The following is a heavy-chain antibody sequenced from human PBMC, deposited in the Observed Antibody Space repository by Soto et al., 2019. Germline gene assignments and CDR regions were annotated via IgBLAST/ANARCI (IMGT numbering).Heavy chain of an antibody. J-gene: IGHJ6*02. CDR1: GASFSGYQ. V-gene: IGHV4-34*01. CDR3: ARGYAHYYGSGSYYHYYGMDV. Sequence: SETLSLTCAVYGASFSGYQWTWIRQTPGKGLEWIGEINDSGNINYNPSLKSRVTISLDTSKNQISLKLSSVTAADTAVYYCARGYAHYYGSGSYYHYYGMDVWGQGTTVTVSS. CDR2: INDSGNI. D-gene: IGHD3-10*01.